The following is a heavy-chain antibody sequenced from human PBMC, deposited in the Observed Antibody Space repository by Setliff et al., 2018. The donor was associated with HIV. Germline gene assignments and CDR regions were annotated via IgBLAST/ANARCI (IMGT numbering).Heavy chain of an antibody. CDR2: IYYSGSS. CDR3: ARGIAVAGPYFDY. J-gene: IGHJ4*02. Sequence: SETLSLTCTVSGGSISSYYWSWIRQPPGKGLEWIGYIYYSGSSKNTPSLKSRVTISVDTPKNEFSLKLSSMTAAETAVYYCARGIAVAGPYFDYWGQGTLVTVSS. D-gene: IGHD6-19*01. CDR1: GGSISSYY. V-gene: IGHV4-59*01.